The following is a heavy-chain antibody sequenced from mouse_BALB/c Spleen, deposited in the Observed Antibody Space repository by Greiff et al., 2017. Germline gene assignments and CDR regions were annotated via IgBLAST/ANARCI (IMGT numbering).Heavy chain of an antibody. D-gene: IGHD2-14*01. Sequence: QVQLQQSGAELVRPGTSVKVSCKASGYAFTNYLIEWVKQRPGQGLEWIGVINPGSGGTNYNEKFKGKATLTADKSSSTAYMQLSSLTSDDSAVYFCARDGDYRYDGFAYWGQGTLVTVSA. CDR2: INPGSGGT. CDR1: GYAFTNYL. CDR3: ARDGDYRYDGFAY. V-gene: IGHV1-54*01. J-gene: IGHJ3*01.